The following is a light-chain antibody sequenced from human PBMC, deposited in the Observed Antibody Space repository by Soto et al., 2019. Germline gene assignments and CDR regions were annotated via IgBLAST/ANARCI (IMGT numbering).Light chain of an antibody. CDR1: SSDVGGYNY. CDR3: SSYAGSNHYV. CDR2: EVS. Sequence: QSALTQPPSASGSPGQSVTISCTGTSSDVGGYNYVSWYQQHPGKAPKLMIYEVSKRPSGVPDRFSGSKSGNTASLTVSRLQAEDEADYYCSSYAGSNHYVFGTGTKLTVL. V-gene: IGLV2-8*01. J-gene: IGLJ1*01.